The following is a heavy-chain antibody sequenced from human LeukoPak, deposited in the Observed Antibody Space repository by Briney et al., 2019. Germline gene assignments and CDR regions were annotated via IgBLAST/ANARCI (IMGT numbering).Heavy chain of an antibody. V-gene: IGHV3-23*01. D-gene: IGHD1-26*01. CDR2: IIGGGGGT. CDR3: AREGSSYAPSGPFYFDY. J-gene: IGHJ4*02. CDR1: GFTFSSYA. Sequence: PGGSLRLSCAASGFTFSSYAMMWVRQAPGKGLEWVSSIIGGGGGTYYADSVKGRFTISRDNAKNSLYLQMNSLRAEDTAVYYCAREGSSYAPSGPFYFDYWGQGTLVTVSS.